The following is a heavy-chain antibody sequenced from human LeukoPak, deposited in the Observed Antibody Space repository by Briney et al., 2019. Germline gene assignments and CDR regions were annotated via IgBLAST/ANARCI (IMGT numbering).Heavy chain of an antibody. Sequence: GASVKVSCKASGYTFTGNHVHWVRQAPGQGLEWMGWIDPNSGGTKYAQKFQDRVTMTSDTSISTAYMELSGLRSDDTAVYFCAKEADNVSFDLWGRGTLVTVSS. V-gene: IGHV1-2*02. D-gene: IGHD1-1*01. CDR2: IDPNSGGT. J-gene: IGHJ2*01. CDR3: AKEADNVSFDL. CDR1: GYTFTGNH.